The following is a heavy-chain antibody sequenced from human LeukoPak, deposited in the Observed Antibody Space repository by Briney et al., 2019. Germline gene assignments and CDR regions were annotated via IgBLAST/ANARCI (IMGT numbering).Heavy chain of an antibody. J-gene: IGHJ4*02. CDR1: GFTFDDYG. V-gene: IGHV3-20*04. CDR2: INWSGVIT. D-gene: IGHD3-3*01. Sequence: PGGSLRLSCAASGFTFDDYGMNWVRQVPGKGLEWVSGINWSGVITDYADSVRGRFTISRDNAKNSLYLQMNSLRAEDTAVYYCARGSSDTTWYYDFWSGYPNFDYWGQGTLVTVSS. CDR3: ARGSSDTTWYYDFWSGYPNFDY.